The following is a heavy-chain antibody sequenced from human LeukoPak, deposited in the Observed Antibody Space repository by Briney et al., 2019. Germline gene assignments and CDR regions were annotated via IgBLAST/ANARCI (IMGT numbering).Heavy chain of an antibody. CDR3: AREAYSYGHYYYYYMDV. J-gene: IGHJ6*03. Sequence: ASVKVSCKASGYTFTSYYMHWVRQAPGQGLEWMGIINPSGGSTSYAQKFQGRVTMTRDMSTSTVYMELSSLRSEDTAVYYCAREAYSYGHYYYYYMDVWGKGTTVTISS. V-gene: IGHV1-46*01. CDR2: INPSGGST. CDR1: GYTFTSYY. D-gene: IGHD5-18*01.